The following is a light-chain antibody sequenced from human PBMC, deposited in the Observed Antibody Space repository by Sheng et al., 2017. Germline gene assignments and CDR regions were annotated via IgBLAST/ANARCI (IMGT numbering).Light chain of an antibody. J-gene: IGLJ1*01. Sequence: SYELTQPPSVSVSPGQTATITCSGDGLGDKYVSWYHQKASQSPVLVIYRDTKRPSGIPERFSGSNSGNTATLTISGAQSMDEADYYCQAWDKSNYVFGTGTKVTVL. V-gene: IGLV3-1*01. CDR3: QAWDKSNYV. CDR1: GLGDKY. CDR2: RDT.